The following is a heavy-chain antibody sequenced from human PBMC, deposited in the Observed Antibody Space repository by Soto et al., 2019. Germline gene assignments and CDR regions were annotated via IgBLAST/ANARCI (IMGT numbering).Heavy chain of an antibody. CDR1: GGSISSGVYS. Sequence: SETLSLTCAVSGGSISSGVYSWIWIRQPPGKVLEWIGYIYHSGSTYYNPSLKSRVTISVDRSKNQFSLKLSSVTAADTAVYYCARAGTMVRGALYYYYGMDVWGQGTTVTVSS. CDR2: IYHSGST. J-gene: IGHJ6*02. V-gene: IGHV4-30-2*01. CDR3: ARAGTMVRGALYYYYGMDV. D-gene: IGHD3-10*01.